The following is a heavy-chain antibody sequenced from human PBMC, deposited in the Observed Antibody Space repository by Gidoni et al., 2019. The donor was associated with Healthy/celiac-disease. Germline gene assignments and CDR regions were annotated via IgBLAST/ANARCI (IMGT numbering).Heavy chain of an antibody. D-gene: IGHD5-12*01. V-gene: IGHV4-31*03. CDR1: GGSISSGGYY. J-gene: IGHJ4*02. CDR2: IYYSGST. CDR3: ARLTGEQMATIYAFDY. Sequence: QVQLQESGPGLVKPSQTLSLTCTVSGGSISSGGYYWSWIRQHPGKGLEWIGYIYYSGSTYYNPSLKSRVTISVDTSKNQFSLKLSSVTAADTAVYYCARLTGEQMATIYAFDYWGQGTLVTVSS.